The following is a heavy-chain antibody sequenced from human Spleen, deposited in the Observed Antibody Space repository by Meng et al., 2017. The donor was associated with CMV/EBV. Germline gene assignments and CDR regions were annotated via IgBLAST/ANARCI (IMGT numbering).Heavy chain of an antibody. CDR1: GGSISSYY. CDR3: ARDAYSSSSHDY. V-gene: IGHV4-59*12. D-gene: IGHD6-6*01. Sequence: SETLSLTCTVSGGSISSYYWSGIRQPPGKGLEWIGYIYYSGSTNYNPSLKSRVTISVDTSKNQFSLKLSSVTAADTAVYYCARDAYSSSSHDYWGQGTLVTVSS. CDR2: IYYSGST. J-gene: IGHJ4*02.